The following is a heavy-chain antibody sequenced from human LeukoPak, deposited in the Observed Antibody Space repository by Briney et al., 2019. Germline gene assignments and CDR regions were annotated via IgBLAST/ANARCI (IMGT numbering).Heavy chain of an antibody. CDR2: ISASGGTT. D-gene: IGHD6-19*01. Sequence: GGSLRLSCAGSGFTFSNYAMTWVRQAPGKGLEWVSGISASGGTTYYADSVKGRFTVSRDNSKNTLYVQTSSLRVEDTAVYFCAKLGGSTVAADRLDYWGQGTLVTVSS. J-gene: IGHJ4*02. V-gene: IGHV3-23*01. CDR3: AKLGGSTVAADRLDY. CDR1: GFTFSNYA.